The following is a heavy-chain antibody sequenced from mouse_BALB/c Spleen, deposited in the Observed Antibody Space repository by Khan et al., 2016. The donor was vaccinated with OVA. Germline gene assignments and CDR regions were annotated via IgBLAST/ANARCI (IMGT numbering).Heavy chain of an antibody. V-gene: IGHV2-6*02. CDR3: ARKPDYHYYIIDY. CDR2: LCSDCST. Sequence: QVQLKESGPGLVAPSQSLYLSCTISGFSLTDYGVHWVRQPPGKGLEWLVVLCSDCSTSYNSAIKYKLSIIKDNSKAHIFVKMNRLQPDDTAMDYCARKPDYHYYIIDYWGQGTSVTVS. CDR1: GFSLTDYG. D-gene: IGHD1-1*02. J-gene: IGHJ4*01.